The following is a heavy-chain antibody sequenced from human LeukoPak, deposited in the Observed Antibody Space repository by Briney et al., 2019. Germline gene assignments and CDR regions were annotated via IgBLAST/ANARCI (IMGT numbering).Heavy chain of an antibody. J-gene: IGHJ4*02. CDR3: ARQESEMTTPANRYFDL. D-gene: IGHD5-24*01. CDR1: GYSFTSYW. V-gene: IGHV5-51*01. CDR2: IFPDDSDT. Sequence: PGESLKISCKGSGYSFTSYWIGWVRQMPGKGLAWMGIIFPDDSDTIYSPSFQGQVTISADKSINTAYLQWSNLKASDSAIYYCARQESEMTTPANRYFDLWGQGTLITVSS.